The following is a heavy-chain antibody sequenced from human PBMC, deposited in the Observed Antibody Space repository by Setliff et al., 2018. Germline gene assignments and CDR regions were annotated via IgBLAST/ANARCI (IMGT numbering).Heavy chain of an antibody. J-gene: IGHJ5*02. CDR2: IKQDGSEK. CDR1: GFTFSSYW. D-gene: IGHD3-3*01. Sequence: PGGSLRLSCAASGFTFSSYWMSWVRQAPGKGLEWVANIKQDGSEKYYVDSVKGRFTISRDNAKNSLYLQMNSLRAEDTAVYYCARDSRARITIFGVVTNWFDPWGQGTLVTVSS. V-gene: IGHV3-7*01. CDR3: ARDSRARITIFGVVTNWFDP.